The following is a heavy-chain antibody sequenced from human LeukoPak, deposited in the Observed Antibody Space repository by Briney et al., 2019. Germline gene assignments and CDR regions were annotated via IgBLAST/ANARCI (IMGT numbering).Heavy chain of an antibody. V-gene: IGHV3-23*01. CDR3: ARPGGTTGTGRAFDY. Sequence: GGSLRLSCAASGFTFSSYGMSWVRQAPGKGLEWVSAISGSGGSTYYADSVKGRFTISRDNAKNSLYLQMNSLRAEDTAVYYCARPGGTTGTGRAFDYWGQGTLVTVSS. D-gene: IGHD1-1*01. CDR1: GFTFSSYG. J-gene: IGHJ4*02. CDR2: ISGSGGST.